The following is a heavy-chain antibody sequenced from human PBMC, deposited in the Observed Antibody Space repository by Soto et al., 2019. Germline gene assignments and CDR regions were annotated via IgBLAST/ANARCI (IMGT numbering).Heavy chain of an antibody. D-gene: IGHD2-15*01. V-gene: IGHV3-7*01. Sequence: EVQLVESGGGLVQPGESLRLSCVVSGFTFRSYWMSWVRQAPGKGLEWVANINQDGSDKYHVDSVKVRFTISRDNAENSLYLQMNSLRAEDTAVYYCARGYCSGGSGYGGRFDYWGQGTLVTVSS. J-gene: IGHJ4*02. CDR1: GFTFRSYW. CDR2: INQDGSDK. CDR3: ARGYCSGGSGYGGRFDY.